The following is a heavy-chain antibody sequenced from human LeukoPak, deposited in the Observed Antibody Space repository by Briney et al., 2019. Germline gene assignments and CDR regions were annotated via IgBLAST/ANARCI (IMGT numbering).Heavy chain of an antibody. Sequence: SETLSLTRAVYGGSFSGYYWSWIRQPPGKGLEWIGEINHSGSTNYNPSLKSRVTISVDTSKNQFSLKLSSVTAADTAVYYCARGDVGATTSFDYWGQGTLVTVSS. V-gene: IGHV4-34*01. D-gene: IGHD1-26*01. J-gene: IGHJ4*02. CDR1: GGSFSGYY. CDR3: ARGDVGATTSFDY. CDR2: INHSGST.